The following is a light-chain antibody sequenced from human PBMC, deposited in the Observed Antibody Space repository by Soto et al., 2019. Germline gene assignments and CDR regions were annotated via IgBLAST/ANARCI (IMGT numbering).Light chain of an antibody. Sequence: EIVLTQSPGTLSLSPGERGTLSCRANLSLSSNYLAWYQQKPGQAPRLLIHGASSRAAGIPDRFSGSGSGTDFTLTISSLEPEDFAVYYCQQYAGSPFTFGPGTKVDV. CDR1: LSLSSNY. CDR3: QQYAGSPFT. CDR2: GAS. J-gene: IGKJ3*01. V-gene: IGKV3-20*01.